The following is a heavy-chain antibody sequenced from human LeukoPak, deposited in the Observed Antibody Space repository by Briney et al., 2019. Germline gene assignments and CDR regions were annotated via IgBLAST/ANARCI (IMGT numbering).Heavy chain of an antibody. CDR2: ISIGNTYI. CDR1: GFTLSSYA. J-gene: IGHJ4*02. D-gene: IGHD2-21*02. CDR3: ARDSGVTSPLVH. V-gene: IGHV3-21*01. Sequence: GGSLRLSCAASGFTLSSYAMSWVRQAPGKGLEWVSSISIGNTYIYYADSVKGRFTISRDNAKNSLYLQMNSPRAEDTAVYYCARDSGVTSPLVHWGQGTLVTVSS.